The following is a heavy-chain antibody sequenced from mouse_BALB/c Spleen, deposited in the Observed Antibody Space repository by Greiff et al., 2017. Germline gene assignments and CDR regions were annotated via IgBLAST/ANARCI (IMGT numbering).Heavy chain of an antibody. V-gene: IGHV5-17*02. CDR3: ARTTVDYYAMDD. CDR2: ISSGSSTI. J-gene: IGHJ4*01. CDR1: GFTFSSFG. Sequence: EVMLVESGGGLVQPGGSRKLSCAASGFTFSSFGMHWVRQAPEKGLEWVAYISSGSSTIYYADTVKGRFTISRDNPKNTLFLQMTSLRSEDTAMYYCARTTVDYYAMDDWGQGTSVTVSS. D-gene: IGHD1-1*01.